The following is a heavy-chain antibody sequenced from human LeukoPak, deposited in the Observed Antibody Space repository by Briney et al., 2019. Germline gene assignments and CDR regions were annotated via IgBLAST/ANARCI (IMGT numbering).Heavy chain of an antibody. CDR3: AKDLDYYDSSGYYDY. V-gene: IGHV3-30*02. CDR2: IWYDGSNK. Sequence: GGSLRLSCAASGFTFSSYGMHWVRQAPGKGLEWVAVIWYDGSNKYYADSVKGRFTISRDNSKNTLYLQINSLRAEDTAVYYCAKDLDYYDSSGYYDYWGQGTLVTVSS. CDR1: GFTFSSYG. J-gene: IGHJ4*02. D-gene: IGHD3-22*01.